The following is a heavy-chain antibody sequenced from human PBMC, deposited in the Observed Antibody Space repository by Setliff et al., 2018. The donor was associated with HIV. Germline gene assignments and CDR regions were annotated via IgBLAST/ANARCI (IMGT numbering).Heavy chain of an antibody. V-gene: IGHV1-18*01. D-gene: IGHD6-19*01. CDR1: GHSFSRYG. CDR3: ARVPYRSAWFSGGHDAFDI. J-gene: IGHJ3*02. Sequence: GASVKVSCKASGHSFSRYGLSWVRQAPGQGLEWMGWISGFNGNTKYAQSFQERVAMTTETDTSTACMEMRSLRSDDTAVYFCARVPYRSAWFSGGHDAFDIWGKGTMVTVSS. CDR2: ISGFNGNT.